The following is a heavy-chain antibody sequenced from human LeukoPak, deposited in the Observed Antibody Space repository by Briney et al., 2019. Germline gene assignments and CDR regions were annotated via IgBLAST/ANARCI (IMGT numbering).Heavy chain of an antibody. CDR1: GFTLSSDW. Sequence: GGSLRLSCAASGFTLSSDWMSWVRQAPGKGLEWVANIKQDGSEKYYVDSVKGRFTISRDNDKNSLYLQMNSLRGEDTAVYYCARGRTPHCGGDCYSYYYYMDVWGKGTTVTVSS. CDR3: ARGRTPHCGGDCYSYYYYMDV. D-gene: IGHD2-21*01. J-gene: IGHJ6*03. V-gene: IGHV3-7*01. CDR2: IKQDGSEK.